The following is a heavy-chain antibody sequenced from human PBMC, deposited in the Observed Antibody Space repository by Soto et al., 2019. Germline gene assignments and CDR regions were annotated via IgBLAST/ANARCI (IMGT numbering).Heavy chain of an antibody. J-gene: IGHJ4*02. V-gene: IGHV3-30*18. CDR2: ISYDGSNK. Sequence: PGGSLRLSCVASGFTFSSYGMHWVRQAPGKGLEWVAVISYDGSNKYYADSVKGRFTISRDNSKNTLYLQMNSLRAEDTAVYYCAKAPRWTGTSRYWGQGALVTVSS. D-gene: IGHD1-7*01. CDR1: GFTFSSYG. CDR3: AKAPRWTGTSRY.